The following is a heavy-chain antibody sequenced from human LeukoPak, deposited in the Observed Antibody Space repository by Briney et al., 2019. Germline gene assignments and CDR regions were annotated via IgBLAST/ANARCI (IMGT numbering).Heavy chain of an antibody. Sequence: GGSLRLSSAASGFIVSVFWMHWVPQAPGKELVWVARINVEGNYIDYAESVRGRFTISRDHSKNSLYLQMNNPRTGDTALYYCAKSGYRYGYRSDYWGQGTLVTVSS. CDR3: AKSGYRYGYRSDY. D-gene: IGHD5-18*01. CDR2: INVEGNYI. J-gene: IGHJ4*02. V-gene: IGHV3-74*01. CDR1: GFIVSVFW.